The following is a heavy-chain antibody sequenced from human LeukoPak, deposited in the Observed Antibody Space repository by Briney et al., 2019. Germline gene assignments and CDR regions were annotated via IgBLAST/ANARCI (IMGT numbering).Heavy chain of an antibody. CDR3: AHSPEYCDILTGYYNPYYFDY. V-gene: IGHV2-5*02. Sequence: SGPTLVKPTQTLTLTCTFSGFSLSTSGVGVGWIRQPPGKALEWLALIYWDDDKRYSPSLKSRLTITKDTSKNQVVLTMTNMDPVDTATYYCAHSPEYCDILTGYYNPYYFDYWGQGTLVTVSS. CDR1: GFSLSTSGVG. D-gene: IGHD3-9*01. CDR2: IYWDDDK. J-gene: IGHJ4*02.